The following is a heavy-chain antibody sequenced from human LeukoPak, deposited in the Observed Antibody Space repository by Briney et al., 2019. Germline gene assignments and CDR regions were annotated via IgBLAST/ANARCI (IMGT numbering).Heavy chain of an antibody. Sequence: PTGGSLRLSCAASGFTFSSYAMSWVRQAPGKGLEWVSAISGSGGSTYYADSVKGRFTISRDNSKNTLYLQMNGLRAEDTAVYYCAKDGVVSYSSSWYEFGWYFDLWGRGTLVTVSS. V-gene: IGHV3-23*01. J-gene: IGHJ2*01. CDR1: GFTFSSYA. D-gene: IGHD6-13*01. CDR3: AKDGVVSYSSSWYEFGWYFDL. CDR2: ISGSGGST.